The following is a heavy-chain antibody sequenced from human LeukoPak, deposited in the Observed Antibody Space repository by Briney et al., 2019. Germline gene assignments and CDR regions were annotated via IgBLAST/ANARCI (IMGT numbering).Heavy chain of an antibody. V-gene: IGHV4-30-4*01. J-gene: IGHJ5*02. Sequence: SETLSLTCTVSGGSISSGDYYWSWIRQPPGKGLEWIGYIYYSGSTYYNPSLKSRVTISVDTSKNQFSLKLSSVTAADTAVYYCARVGIAAAGISNWFDPWGQGTLVTVSS. CDR2: IYYSGST. CDR3: ARVGIAAAGISNWFDP. CDR1: GGSISSGDYY. D-gene: IGHD6-13*01.